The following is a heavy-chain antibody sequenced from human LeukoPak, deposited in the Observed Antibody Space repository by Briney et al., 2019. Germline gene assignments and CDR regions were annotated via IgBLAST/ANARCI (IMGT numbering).Heavy chain of an antibody. J-gene: IGHJ3*02. V-gene: IGHV3-48*01. CDR2: ISSSSSTI. CDR1: GFPFRSYA. Sequence: GGSLRLSCAASGFPFRSYAMHWVRQAPGKGLEWVSYISSSSSTIYYADSVKGRFTISRDTAKTSLYLEMNSLRAEDTAVYYCARAPRGTAIFGVVTPDDAFDIWGQGTMVTVSS. CDR3: ARAPRGTAIFGVVTPDDAFDI. D-gene: IGHD3-3*01.